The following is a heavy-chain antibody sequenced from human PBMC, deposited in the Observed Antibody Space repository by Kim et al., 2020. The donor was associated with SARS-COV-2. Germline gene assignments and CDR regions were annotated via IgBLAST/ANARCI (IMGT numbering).Heavy chain of an antibody. Sequence: GGSLRLSCAASGFTFSSYGMHWVRQAPGKGLEWVAVISYDGSNKYYADSVKGRFTISRDNSKNTLYLQMNSLRAEDTAVYYCAKGMESSSTKHHYGMDVWGQGTTVTVSS. D-gene: IGHD6-13*01. CDR3: AKGMESSSTKHHYGMDV. CDR2: ISYDGSNK. CDR1: GFTFSSYG. V-gene: IGHV3-30*18. J-gene: IGHJ6*02.